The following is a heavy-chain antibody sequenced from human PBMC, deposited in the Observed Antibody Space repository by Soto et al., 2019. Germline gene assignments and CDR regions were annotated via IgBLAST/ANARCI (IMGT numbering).Heavy chain of an antibody. CDR2: IYYSGNT. D-gene: IGHD3-22*01. Sequence: QVQLQESGPGLVKPSQTLSLTCTVSGASISRGDYYWTLIRHPPGKGLEWIGSIYYSGNTYYNPSLKSRVTISVDPSNNPFSLKLSSVTAADTAVYYCARASYDSSTYYLDYWGQGTLVTVSS. CDR3: ARASYDSSTYYLDY. J-gene: IGHJ4*02. V-gene: IGHV4-30-4*08. CDR1: GASISRGDYY.